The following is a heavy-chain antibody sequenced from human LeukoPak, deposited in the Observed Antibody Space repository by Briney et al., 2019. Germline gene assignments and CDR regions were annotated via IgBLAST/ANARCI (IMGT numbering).Heavy chain of an antibody. D-gene: IGHD1-14*01. V-gene: IGHV3-30-3*02. J-gene: IGHJ3*02. CDR2: ISYDGSNK. Sequence: GVLRPSCAASGFTFSSYAMHWVRQAPGKGLEWVAVISYDGSNKYYADSVKGRFTISRDNSKNTLYLQLNSLKTEDTAVYYCAKSRAPTADPDAFDIWGQGTMVTVSS. CDR3: AKSRAPTADPDAFDI. CDR1: GFTFSSYA.